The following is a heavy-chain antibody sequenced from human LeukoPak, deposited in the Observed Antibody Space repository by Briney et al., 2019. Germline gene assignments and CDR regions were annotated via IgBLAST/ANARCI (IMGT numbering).Heavy chain of an antibody. CDR2: INGGGGGGT. D-gene: IGHD3-10*01. J-gene: IGHJ6*02. V-gene: IGHV3-23*01. Sequence: GGSLRLSCAASGFTFSNYAMSWVRQAPGKGLEWVSGINGGGGGGTFHADSVRGRFTISRDNSKNTLYLQMSSLRAEDTAVYYCAKETGVYYYGMDVWGQGTTVTVSS. CDR3: AKETGVYYYGMDV. CDR1: GFTFSNYA.